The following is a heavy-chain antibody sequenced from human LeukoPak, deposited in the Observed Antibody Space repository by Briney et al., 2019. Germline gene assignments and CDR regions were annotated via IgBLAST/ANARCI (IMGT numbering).Heavy chain of an antibody. Sequence: ASVKLSCKASGYTFTSYYMHWVQQAPGQGLEWMGIVNPSAGITAYAQKFQGRVTMSRDTSTSTVYIELSSLRSEDRAKYYCARKHYDSSVLFDYWGQRTLVTVPS. CDR3: ARKHYDSSVLFDY. CDR2: VNPSAGIT. V-gene: IGHV1-46*01. J-gene: IGHJ4*02. D-gene: IGHD3-22*01. CDR1: GYTFTSYY.